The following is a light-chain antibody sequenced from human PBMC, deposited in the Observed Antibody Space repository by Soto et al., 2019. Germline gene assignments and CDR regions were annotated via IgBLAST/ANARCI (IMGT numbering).Light chain of an antibody. CDR2: KAS. CDR1: QTISSW. V-gene: IGKV1-5*03. CDR3: QHYNSYSTSWT. Sequence: DIQMTQSPSTLSGSVGDRVTITCRASQTISSWLAWYQQKPGKAPKLLIYKASTLKSGVPSRFSGSGSGTEFTLTISSLQPDDFATYYCQHYNSYSTSWTFGQGTKVDIK. J-gene: IGKJ1*01.